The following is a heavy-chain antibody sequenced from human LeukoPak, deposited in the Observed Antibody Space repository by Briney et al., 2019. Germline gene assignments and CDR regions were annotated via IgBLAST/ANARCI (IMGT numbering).Heavy chain of an antibody. V-gene: IGHV3-48*01. Sequence: PGGSLRLSCAASGFTLSSYSMNWVRQAPGKGLEWVSYISSSSSTIYYADSVRGRFTISRDNAKNSLYLQMNNLRVEDTAVYYCARDDPAMVIWGQGTLVTVSS. CDR1: GFTLSSYS. CDR2: ISSSSSTI. J-gene: IGHJ4*02. CDR3: ARDDPAMVI. D-gene: IGHD5-18*01.